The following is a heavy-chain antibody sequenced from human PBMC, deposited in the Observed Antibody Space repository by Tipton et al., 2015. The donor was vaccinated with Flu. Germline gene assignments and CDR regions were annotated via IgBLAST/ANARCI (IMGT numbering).Heavy chain of an antibody. D-gene: IGHD1-26*01. CDR3: ARVRGSYYYYYMDV. CDR2: IYTSGST. J-gene: IGHJ6*03. CDR1: GGSISSYY. Sequence: TLSLTCTVSGGSISSYYWSWIRQPAGKGLEWIRRIYTSGSTNYNPSLKSRVTMSVDTSKNQLSLKLSSVTAADTAVYYCARVRGSYYYYYMDVWGKGTTVTVSS. V-gene: IGHV4-4*07.